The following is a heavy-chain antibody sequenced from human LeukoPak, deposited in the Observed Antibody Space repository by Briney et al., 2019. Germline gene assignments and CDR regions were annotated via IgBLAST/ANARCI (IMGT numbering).Heavy chain of an antibody. CDR2: IHTSGST. V-gene: IGHV4-4*07. CDR3: ARMVGATRCDI. Sequence: SETLSLTCTVSGGSVSNYYWSWIRQPAGKGLEWIGRIHTSGSTNYDPSLKSRVTISVDTSRSQFSLKLSSVTAADTAVYYCARMVGATRCDIWGQGTMVTVSS. J-gene: IGHJ3*02. CDR1: GGSVSNYY. D-gene: IGHD1-26*01.